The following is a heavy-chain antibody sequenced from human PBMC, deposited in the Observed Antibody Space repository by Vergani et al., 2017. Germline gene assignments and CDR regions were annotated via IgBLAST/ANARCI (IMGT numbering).Heavy chain of an antibody. D-gene: IGHD6-19*01. J-gene: IGHJ5*02. CDR3: ASDTHSGQRADR. V-gene: IGHV4-59*11. Sequence: QVQLQESGPGLVKSSETLSLTCSVSFDSIRNLYCNWIHQPPGKGLEWIGSIHYSENTNYNPSLKTRVTISVDTSKNQFSLTLTSVTAADTAGYYCASDTHSGQRADRWGQGILVTVTS. CDR2: IHYSENT. CDR1: FDSIRNLY.